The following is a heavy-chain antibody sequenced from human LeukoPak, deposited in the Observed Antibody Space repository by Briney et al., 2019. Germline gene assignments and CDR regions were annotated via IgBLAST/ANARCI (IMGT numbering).Heavy chain of an antibody. CDR2: IYYSGST. CDR3: ARGVLYYDILTGYLDYYMDV. D-gene: IGHD3-9*01. Sequence: KTSETLSLTCTVSGGSISSYYWSWIRQPPGKGLEWIGYIYYSGSTNYNPSLKSRVTISVDTSKNQFSLKLSSVTAADTAVYYCARGVLYYDILTGYLDYYMDVWGKGTTVTISS. J-gene: IGHJ6*03. V-gene: IGHV4-59*08. CDR1: GGSISSYY.